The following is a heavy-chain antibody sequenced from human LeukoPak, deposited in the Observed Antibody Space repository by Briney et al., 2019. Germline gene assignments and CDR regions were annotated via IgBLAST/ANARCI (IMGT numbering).Heavy chain of an antibody. CDR3: AKARLGSGTYSAFDI. V-gene: IGHV3-23*01. CDR2: ITGSGTST. J-gene: IGHJ3*02. Sequence: GGSLRLSCEGSGLTFSSYVMSWVRQAPGKGPEWVSTITGSGTSTYHADSVKGRFTISRDISQTTLFLQMNSLRAEDTARYYCAKARLGSGTYSAFDIWGQGTMVTVSS. D-gene: IGHD3-10*01. CDR1: GLTFSSYV.